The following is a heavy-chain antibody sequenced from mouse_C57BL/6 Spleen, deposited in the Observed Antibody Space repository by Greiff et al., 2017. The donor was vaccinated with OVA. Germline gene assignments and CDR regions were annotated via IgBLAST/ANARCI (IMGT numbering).Heavy chain of an antibody. D-gene: IGHD4-1*01. J-gene: IGHJ1*03. CDR3: ARDRGLGRDWYFDV. CDR1: GFTFSSYA. V-gene: IGHV5-4*01. CDR2: ISDGGSYT. Sequence: EVKLQESGGGLVKPGGSLKLSCAASGFTFSSYAMSWVRQTPEKRLEWVATISDGGSYTYYPDNVKGRFTISRDNAKNNLYLQMSHLKSEDTAMYYCARDRGLGRDWYFDVWGTGTTVTDSS.